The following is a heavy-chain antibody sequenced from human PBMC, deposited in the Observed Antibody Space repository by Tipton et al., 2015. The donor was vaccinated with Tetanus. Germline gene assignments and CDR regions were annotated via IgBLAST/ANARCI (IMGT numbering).Heavy chain of an antibody. V-gene: IGHV4-59*01. J-gene: IGHJ4*02. Sequence: TLSLTCTVSGGSISGSYWNWIRQPPGKGLEWIGYVYYNGNTHYNPALKSRVTISVDTSKNQFSLKLSSVTAAGTAIYYCAREVSAAGHFDSWGQGTLVTVSS. CDR1: GGSISGSY. CDR3: AREVSAAGHFDS. D-gene: IGHD6-13*01. CDR2: VYYNGNT.